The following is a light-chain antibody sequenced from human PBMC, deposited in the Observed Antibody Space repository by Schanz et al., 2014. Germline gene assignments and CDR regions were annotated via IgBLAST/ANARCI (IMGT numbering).Light chain of an antibody. CDR2: DVS. CDR1: SSDVGSYNL. Sequence: QSALTQPASVSGSPGQSITISCTGTSSDVGSYNLVSWYQQHPGKAPKVMIYDVSRRPSGVPDRFSGSKSGNTASLTVSGLLAEDEADYYCCSYAGSSTYVFGTGTKLTVL. V-gene: IGLV2-23*02. CDR3: CSYAGSSTYV. J-gene: IGLJ1*01.